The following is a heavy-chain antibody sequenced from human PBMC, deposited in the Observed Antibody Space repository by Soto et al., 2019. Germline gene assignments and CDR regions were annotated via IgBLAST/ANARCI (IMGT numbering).Heavy chain of an antibody. Sequence: GGSLRLSCAASGFTVSSNYMSWVRQAPGKGLEWVSVIYSGGSTYYADSVKGRFTISRDNSKNTLYLHMNSLRAEDTAVYYCARDSPGYSYGRSYYYYYGMDVWGQGTTVTVSS. CDR2: IYSGGST. CDR3: ARDSPGYSYGRSYYYYYGMDV. D-gene: IGHD5-18*01. J-gene: IGHJ6*02. CDR1: GFTVSSNY. V-gene: IGHV3-53*01.